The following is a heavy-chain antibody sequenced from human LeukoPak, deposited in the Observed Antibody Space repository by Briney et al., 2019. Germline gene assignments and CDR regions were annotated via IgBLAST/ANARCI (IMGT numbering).Heavy chain of an antibody. D-gene: IGHD6-13*01. CDR3: AKAREYSSNWGLDY. V-gene: IGHV3-48*01. CDR2: ISSGGSSI. J-gene: IGHJ4*02. Sequence: GGSLRLSCAASGFTFSSYSMNWVRQAPGKGLEWVSYISSGGSSIYYADSVKGRFTISRDNAKNSLYLQMNSLRAGDTAIYYCAKAREYSSNWGLDYWGQGTLVTVSS. CDR1: GFTFSSYS.